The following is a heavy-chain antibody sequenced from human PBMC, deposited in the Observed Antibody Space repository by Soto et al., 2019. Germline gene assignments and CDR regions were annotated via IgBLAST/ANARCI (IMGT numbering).Heavy chain of an antibody. CDR2: ISYDGSNK. CDR3: ARGTTTSAFSAMDV. CDR1: GFTFSNNA. D-gene: IGHD1-1*01. J-gene: IGHJ6*02. Sequence: QVQLVESGGGVVQPGRSLRLSCAASGFTFSNNAMDWVRQAPGKGLEWVAVISYDGSNKYIAESVKGRFTISRDNSKNRLFLQMKSLRAEDTAVSYCARGTTTSAFSAMDVWGPGTRVTVSS. V-gene: IGHV3-30-3*01.